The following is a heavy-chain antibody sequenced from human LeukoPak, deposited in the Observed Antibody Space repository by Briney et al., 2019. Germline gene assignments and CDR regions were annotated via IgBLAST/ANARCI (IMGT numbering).Heavy chain of an antibody. J-gene: IGHJ4*02. CDR1: GFTFSNYW. CDR2: IKQDGSEK. Sequence: GGSLRLSCAASGFTFSNYWMSWVRQAPGKGLEWVANIKQDGSEKYYVDSVKGRFTISRDNAKNSLCLQMNSLRAEDTAVYYCARDSPIFGVPKTYYYGSGSLDYWGQGTLVTVSS. D-gene: IGHD3-10*01. V-gene: IGHV3-7*01. CDR3: ARDSPIFGVPKTYYYGSGSLDY.